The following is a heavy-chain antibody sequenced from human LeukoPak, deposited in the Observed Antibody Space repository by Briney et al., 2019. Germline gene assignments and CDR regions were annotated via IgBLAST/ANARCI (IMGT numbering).Heavy chain of an antibody. D-gene: IGHD6-19*01. J-gene: IGHJ4*02. CDR1: GFTFSSYG. CDR2: ISYDGSNK. Sequence: GRSLRLSCAASGFTFSSYGMHWVRQAPGKGLEWVAVISYDGSNKYYADSVKGRFTISRDNSKNTLYLQMNSLRAEDTAVYYCAKSIAVAPSPFDYWGQGTLVTVSS. V-gene: IGHV3-30*18. CDR3: AKSIAVAPSPFDY.